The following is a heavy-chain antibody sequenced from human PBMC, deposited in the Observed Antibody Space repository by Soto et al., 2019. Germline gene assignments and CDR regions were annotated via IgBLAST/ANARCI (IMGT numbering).Heavy chain of an antibody. V-gene: IGHV3-30*09. D-gene: IGHD3-10*01. CDR3: ARDPNTMGGRYSAYNRFDS. CDR2: ISNDGSGK. J-gene: IGHJ5*01. Sequence: QVQLVESGGGVVQPGRSLRLSCAASGFPFGTYPMHWVRQAPGKGLEWVAIISNDGSGKFYADSVKGRFAISRDNSENTLFLEMNSLTAADTAVYYCARDPNTMGGRYSAYNRFDSWGQGTLVTVSS. CDR1: GFPFGTYP.